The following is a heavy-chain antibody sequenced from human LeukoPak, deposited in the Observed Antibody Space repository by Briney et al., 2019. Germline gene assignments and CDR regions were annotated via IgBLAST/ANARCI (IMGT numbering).Heavy chain of an antibody. CDR1: GFTFSSYA. J-gene: IGHJ4*02. CDR2: ISYDGSNK. V-gene: IGHV3-30-3*01. CDR3: ARSPRGRFGELFFDY. Sequence: GGSLRLSCAASGFTFSSYAMHWVRQAPGKGLEWVAVISYDGSNKYYADSVKGRFTISRDNSKNTLYLQMNSLRAEDTAVYYCARSPRGRFGELFFDYWGQGTLVTVSS. D-gene: IGHD3-10*01.